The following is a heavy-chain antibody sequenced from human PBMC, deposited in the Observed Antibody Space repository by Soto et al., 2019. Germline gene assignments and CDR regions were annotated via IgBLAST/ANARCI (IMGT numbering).Heavy chain of an antibody. J-gene: IGHJ4*02. Sequence: QLQLHMAGSGLVKPSQTLSLTCTVSGASITYGAYSWSWIRQPPGKGLEWIGYINHLETTFYNPSFETRLTLSIDRTKNQCALNLKSMSAADRAVYFWARGGGFDSFDYWGQGILVTVSS. CDR3: ARGGGFDSFDY. D-gene: IGHD3-10*01. CDR2: INHLETT. CDR1: GASITYGAYS. V-gene: IGHV4-30-2*01.